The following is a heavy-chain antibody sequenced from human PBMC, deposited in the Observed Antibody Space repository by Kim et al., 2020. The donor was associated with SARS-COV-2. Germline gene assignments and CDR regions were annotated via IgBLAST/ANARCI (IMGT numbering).Heavy chain of an antibody. V-gene: IGHV3-48*02. J-gene: IGHJ3*02. Sequence: GGSLRLSCAASGFTFSSYSMNWVRQAPGKGLEWVSYISSSSSTIYYADSVKGRFTISRDNAKNSLYLQMNSLRDEDTAVYYCARARSFSWSGLHAFDIWGQGTMVTVSS. CDR3: ARARSFSWSGLHAFDI. CDR1: GFTFSSYS. D-gene: IGHD3-3*01. CDR2: ISSSSSTI.